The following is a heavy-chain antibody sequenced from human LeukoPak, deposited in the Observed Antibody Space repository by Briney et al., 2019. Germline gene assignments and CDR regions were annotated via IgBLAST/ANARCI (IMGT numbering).Heavy chain of an antibody. D-gene: IGHD6-19*01. Sequence: ASVKVSCKASGGTFSSYAISWVRQAPGQGLEWMGGIIPIFGTANYAQKFQGRVTITADESTSTAYMELSSLRSEDTAVYYCASLNGRWLVHQGAFDIWGQGTMVTVSS. CDR2: IIPIFGTA. V-gene: IGHV1-69*13. CDR1: GGTFSSYA. CDR3: ASLNGRWLVHQGAFDI. J-gene: IGHJ3*02.